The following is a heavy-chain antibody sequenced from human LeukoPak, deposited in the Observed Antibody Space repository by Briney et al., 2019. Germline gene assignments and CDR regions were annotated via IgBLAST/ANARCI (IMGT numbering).Heavy chain of an antibody. Sequence: GGSLRLSCAASGFTYTSFAMSWVRQAPGKGLEWVSAISGSGGSTYYADSVKGRFTISRDNSKNTLYLQMNSLRAEDTAVYYCARETRPPGLAVAGLDSWGQGTLVTVSS. CDR2: ISGSGGST. CDR1: GFTYTSFA. D-gene: IGHD6-19*01. V-gene: IGHV3-23*01. J-gene: IGHJ4*02. CDR3: ARETRPPGLAVAGLDS.